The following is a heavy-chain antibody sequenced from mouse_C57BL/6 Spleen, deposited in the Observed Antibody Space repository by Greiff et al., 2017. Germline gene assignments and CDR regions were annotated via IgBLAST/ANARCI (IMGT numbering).Heavy chain of an antibody. CDR1: GYTFTSYW. J-gene: IGHJ2*01. D-gene: IGHD1-1*01. CDR3: RIYYYGSSSDY. CDR2: INPSNGGT. Sequence: VQLQQPGTELVKPGASVKLSCKASGYTFTSYWMHWVKQRPGQGLEWIGNINPSNGGTNYNATFKSKATLTVDKYSSTAYLQLSSLTSEDSAVYYCRIYYYGSSSDYWGQGTTLTVSS. V-gene: IGHV1-53*01.